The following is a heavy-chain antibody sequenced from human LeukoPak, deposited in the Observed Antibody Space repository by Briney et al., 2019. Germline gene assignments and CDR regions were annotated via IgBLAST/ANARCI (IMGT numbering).Heavy chain of an antibody. Sequence: GETLKISCKGSGYSFTSYWIGWVRQMPGKGLEWMGIIYPGDSDTRYSPSFQGQVTISADKSISTAYLQWSSLKASDTAMYYCARLGRGIAAAAHFDYWGQGTLVTVSS. CDR1: GYSFTSYW. D-gene: IGHD6-13*01. J-gene: IGHJ4*02. CDR3: ARLGRGIAAAAHFDY. V-gene: IGHV5-51*01. CDR2: IYPGDSDT.